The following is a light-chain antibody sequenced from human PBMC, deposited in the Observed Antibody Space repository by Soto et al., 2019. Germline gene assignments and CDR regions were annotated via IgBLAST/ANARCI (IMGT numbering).Light chain of an antibody. Sequence: EIVMTQSPATLSVSPGERATLSCRASQSVSSNSLAWYHQKPGQPPRLLMYGASSRATGIPDRFSSSGSGTDFTLTISRLEPEDFAMYYCQQYGSSLITFGQGTQLEIK. CDR2: GAS. V-gene: IGKV3-20*01. J-gene: IGKJ5*01. CDR3: QQYGSSLIT. CDR1: QSVSSNS.